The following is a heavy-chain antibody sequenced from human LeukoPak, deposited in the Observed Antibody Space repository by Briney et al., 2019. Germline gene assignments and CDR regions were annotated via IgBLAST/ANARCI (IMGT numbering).Heavy chain of an antibody. CDR3: AKERGGVAAAAAIDY. V-gene: IGHV3-23*01. J-gene: IGHJ4*02. D-gene: IGHD6-13*01. CDR1: GFAFSTNA. CDR2: ISGSGTGT. Sequence: GGSLRLSYAASGFAFSTNAMVWLRQAPGKGLEWVSSISGSGTGTFYADSVKGRFTISRDNSRNTLYLQMNSVRADDTAIYYCAKERGGVAAAAAIDYWVQGTLVTVSS.